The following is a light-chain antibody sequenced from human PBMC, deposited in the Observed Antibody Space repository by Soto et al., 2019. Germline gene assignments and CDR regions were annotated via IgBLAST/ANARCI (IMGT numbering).Light chain of an antibody. Sequence: EIVFTQSPGTLSLSPGERATLSCRASQSVSSSYLAWYQQKPGQAPRRLIYGASSRATGIPDRFSGSGSGTDFTLTISRLEPEDFAVYYCQQYGSSRLTFGGGTKVDI. CDR3: QQYGSSRLT. CDR2: GAS. CDR1: QSVSSSY. V-gene: IGKV3-20*01. J-gene: IGKJ4*01.